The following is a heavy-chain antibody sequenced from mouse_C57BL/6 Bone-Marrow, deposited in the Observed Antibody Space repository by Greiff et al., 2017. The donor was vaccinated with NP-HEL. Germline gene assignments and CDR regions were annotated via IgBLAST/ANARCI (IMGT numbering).Heavy chain of an antibody. CDR3: ARGGIYYDYSMDY. Sequence: QVQLKQPGAELVKPGASVKMSCKASGYTFTSYWITWVKQRPGQGLEWIGDIYPGSGSTNYNEKFKSKATLTVDTSSSTAYMQLNSLTSEDSAVYYCARGGIYYDYSMDYWGQGTAVTVSS. CDR1: GYTFTSYW. J-gene: IGHJ4*01. CDR2: IYPGSGST. D-gene: IGHD2-4*01. V-gene: IGHV1-55*01.